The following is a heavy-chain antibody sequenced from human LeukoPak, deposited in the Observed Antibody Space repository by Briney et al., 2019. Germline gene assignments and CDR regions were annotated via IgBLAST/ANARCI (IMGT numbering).Heavy chain of an antibody. D-gene: IGHD4-23*01. Sequence: SETLSLTCTVSGGSISSSSYYWGWIRQPPGKGLEWIGSIYYSGSTYYNPSLKSRVTISVDTSKNQFSLKLSSVTAADTAVYYSARHPFDSGGNLRFDPWGQGTLVTVSS. CDR2: IYYSGST. V-gene: IGHV4-39*01. CDR3: ARHPFDSGGNLRFDP. J-gene: IGHJ5*02. CDR1: GGSISSSSYY.